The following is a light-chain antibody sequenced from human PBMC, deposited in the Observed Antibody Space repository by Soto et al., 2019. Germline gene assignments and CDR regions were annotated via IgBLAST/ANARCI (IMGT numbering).Light chain of an antibody. CDR1: QTVTRDY. CDR2: GAS. V-gene: IGKV3-20*01. J-gene: IGKJ4*01. CDR3: QQYGDSPLT. Sequence: EIVLTQSPGTLSFSPGERATLSCSASQTVTRDYLAWYQQKPGQAPRLLIYGASDRATGIPDRFSASGSGTDFTLTISRLEPQDFAIYYCQQYGDSPLTFGGGTKVDI.